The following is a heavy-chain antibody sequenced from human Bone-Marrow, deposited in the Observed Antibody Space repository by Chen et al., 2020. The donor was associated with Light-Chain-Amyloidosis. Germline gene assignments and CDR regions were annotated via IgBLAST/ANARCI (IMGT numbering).Heavy chain of an antibody. CDR2: ISGSGGRT. CDR3: VKEDGHLTGYYEA. J-gene: IGHJ5*02. V-gene: IGHV3-23*01. D-gene: IGHD3-9*01. Sequence: DVQLLESGGGLGQPGGSLRVSCAASGYTFSRYAMSWVRQAPGQGLEWVSVISGSGGRTYYADFVKGRFTISRDNSQNTLYLQMNSLRAEDTAVYYCVKEDGHLTGYYEAWGQGTLVTVSS. CDR1: GYTFSRYA.